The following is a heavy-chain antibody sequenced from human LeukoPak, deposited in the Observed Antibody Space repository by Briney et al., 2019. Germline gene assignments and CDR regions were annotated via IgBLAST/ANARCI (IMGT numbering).Heavy chain of an antibody. Sequence: GGSLRLSCAASGFTFSSYSMSWVRQAPGKWLEWVSAISGSGGRTYYADSVKGRFTISRDNSKNTLYLQMNSLRAEDTAVYYCAKEGFQWLWAFDYWGQGTLVTVSS. CDR1: GFTFSSYS. V-gene: IGHV3-23*01. J-gene: IGHJ4*02. D-gene: IGHD6-19*01. CDR2: ISGSGGRT. CDR3: AKEGFQWLWAFDY.